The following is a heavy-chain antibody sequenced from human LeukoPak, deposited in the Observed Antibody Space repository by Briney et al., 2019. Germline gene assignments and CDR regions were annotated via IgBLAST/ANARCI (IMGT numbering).Heavy chain of an antibody. Sequence: PSETLSLTCTVSGDSISRYYWSWIRQPPGKGLEWIGNIFYSGSPNYNPSLKSRVTTSFDTSKNQFSLKLSFVTAADTAVYYCARVGHIVAAGTYDYWGQGTLVTVSS. D-gene: IGHD6-13*01. CDR1: GDSISRYY. CDR3: ARVGHIVAAGTYDY. V-gene: IGHV4-59*12. J-gene: IGHJ4*02. CDR2: IFYSGSP.